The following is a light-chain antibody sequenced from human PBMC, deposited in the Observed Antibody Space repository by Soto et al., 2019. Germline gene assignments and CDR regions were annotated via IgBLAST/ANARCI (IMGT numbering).Light chain of an antibody. CDR2: EVR. CDR1: SSDVGSYNY. Sequence: QSALTQPASVSGSPGQSITISCTGTSSDVGSYNYVSWYQQHPGKAPKLMIYEVRNRPSGVSDHFSGSKSGKTASLTIFGLQAEDEADYYCSSYTTSTTQVFGGGTQLTVL. CDR3: SSYTTSTTQV. J-gene: IGLJ2*01. V-gene: IGLV2-14*01.